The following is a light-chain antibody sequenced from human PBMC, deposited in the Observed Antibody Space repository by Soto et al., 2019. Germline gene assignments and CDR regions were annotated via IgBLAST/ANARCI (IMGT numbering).Light chain of an antibody. CDR3: ASWDDDVSGVV. J-gene: IGLJ2*01. Sequence: QSVLPQPPSVSGTPGQRVSLSCSGSSSNIGTNYVYWYQQFPGTAPKLLLYRNNQRPSGVPDRFSGSKSGTSASLAISGLRSEDEADYYCASWDDDVSGVVLGGGTKLTVL. V-gene: IGLV1-47*01. CDR1: SSNIGTNY. CDR2: RNN.